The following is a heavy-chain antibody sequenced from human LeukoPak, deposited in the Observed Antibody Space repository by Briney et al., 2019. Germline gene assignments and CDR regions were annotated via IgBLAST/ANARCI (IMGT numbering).Heavy chain of an antibody. CDR3: ARGTYGSGKIFDY. J-gene: IGHJ4*02. Sequence: GGSLRLSCAASGFTFSTHAMHWVRQAPAKGLEWVAMIWFDGKTTYYVNSVKGRFTISRDNSKNTVDLRMNSLRAEDTAVYYCARGTYGSGKIFDYWGQGTLVTVSS. CDR1: GFTFSTHA. D-gene: IGHD3-10*01. V-gene: IGHV3-33*01. CDR2: IWFDGKTT.